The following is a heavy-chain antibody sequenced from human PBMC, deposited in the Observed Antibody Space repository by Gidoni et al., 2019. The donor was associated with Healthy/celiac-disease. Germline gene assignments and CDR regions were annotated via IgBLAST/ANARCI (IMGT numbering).Heavy chain of an antibody. V-gene: IGHV2-26*01. CDR1: LSNARMG. Sequence: LSNARMGVSWIRQPPGKALEWLAHIFSNDEKSYSTSLKSRLTISKDTSKSQVVLTMTNMDPVDTATYYCARIPDYYDSSGYYLDYWGQGTLVTVSS. CDR2: IFSNDEK. D-gene: IGHD3-22*01. CDR3: ARIPDYYDSSGYYLDY. J-gene: IGHJ4*02.